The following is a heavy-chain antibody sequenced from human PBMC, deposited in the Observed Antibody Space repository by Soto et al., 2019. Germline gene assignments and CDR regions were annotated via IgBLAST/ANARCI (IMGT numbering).Heavy chain of an antibody. D-gene: IGHD4-17*01. CDR3: ARQATVSHEHAFDI. V-gene: IGHV4-39*01. CDR1: GGSISSSSYY. CDR2: IYYSGST. Sequence: SETLSLTCTVSGGSISSSSYYWGWVRQPPGKGLEWIGSIYYSGSTYYNPSLKSRVTISVDTSKNQFSLKLSSVTAADTAVYYCARQATVSHEHAFDIWGQGTMVTVSS. J-gene: IGHJ3*02.